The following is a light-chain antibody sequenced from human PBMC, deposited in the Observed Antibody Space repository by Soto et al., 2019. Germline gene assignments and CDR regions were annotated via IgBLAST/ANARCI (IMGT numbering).Light chain of an antibody. CDR3: QQYSTWSGPT. CDR2: GAS. CDR1: QSVDSY. Sequence: EIVFTQSPASLSLSPGERATLSCRASQSVDSYLVWYQQKPGQAPRLLIYGASTRVAGVPARFSGSGSGTEFTLTISSLQSEDFAVYYCQQYSTWSGPTFGQGTKVDIK. V-gene: IGKV3-15*01. J-gene: IGKJ2*01.